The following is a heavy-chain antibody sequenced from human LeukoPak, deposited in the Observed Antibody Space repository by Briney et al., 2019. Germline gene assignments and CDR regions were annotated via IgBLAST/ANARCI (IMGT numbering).Heavy chain of an antibody. CDR3: AREAVTTVYYFDY. CDR1: GGSISSGSYY. V-gene: IGHV4-61*02. J-gene: IGHJ4*02. D-gene: IGHD4-11*01. CDR2: IYTSGST. Sequence: SETLSLTCTVSGGSISSGSYYWSWIRQPAGKGLEWIGRIYTSGSTNYNPSLKSRVTISVDTSKNQFSLKLSSVPAADTAVYYCAREAVTTVYYFDYWGQGTLVTVSS.